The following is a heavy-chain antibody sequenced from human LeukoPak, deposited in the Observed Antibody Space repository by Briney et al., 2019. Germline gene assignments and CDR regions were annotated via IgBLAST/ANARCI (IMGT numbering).Heavy chain of an antibody. D-gene: IGHD3-16*01. J-gene: IGHJ4*02. Sequence: SETLSLTCTVSGGSISSSSYYWGWIRQPPGKGLEWIGEIFHSGSTNYEPSLKSRVIMSVDKSKNQFSLRLTSVTAADTAVYYCARLRRGDPIENWGQGTLVTVSS. CDR3: ARLRRGDPIEN. CDR2: IFHSGST. V-gene: IGHV4-39*07. CDR1: GGSISSSSYY.